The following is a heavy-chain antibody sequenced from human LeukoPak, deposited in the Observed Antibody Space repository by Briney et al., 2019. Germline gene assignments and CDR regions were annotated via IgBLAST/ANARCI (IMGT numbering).Heavy chain of an antibody. Sequence: ASVKVSCKASGYTFTGYYMHWVRQAPGQGLEWMGWINPNSGGTNYAQKFQGRVTMTRDTSISTAYMELSRLRSDDTAVYYCARLPNGYSSSSDYYYGMDVWGQGTTVTVSS. V-gene: IGHV1-2*02. CDR2: INPNSGGT. CDR1: GYTFTGYY. CDR3: ARLPNGYSSSSDYYYGMDV. D-gene: IGHD6-6*01. J-gene: IGHJ6*02.